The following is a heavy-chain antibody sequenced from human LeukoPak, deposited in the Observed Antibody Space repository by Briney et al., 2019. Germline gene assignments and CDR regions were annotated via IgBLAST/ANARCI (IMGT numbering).Heavy chain of an antibody. CDR1: GDSISSGGYW. Sequence: SETLSLTCTVSGDSISSGGYWWSWIRQYPGKGPEWFGYIYYSGSTYYNPSLRSRVTMSVDTSKNQFSLKLSSVTAADTAVYYCARAVLTASGYIWHFDLWGRGTLVTVSS. J-gene: IGHJ2*01. D-gene: IGHD3-3*01. CDR2: IYYSGST. V-gene: IGHV4-31*03. CDR3: ARAVLTASGYIWHFDL.